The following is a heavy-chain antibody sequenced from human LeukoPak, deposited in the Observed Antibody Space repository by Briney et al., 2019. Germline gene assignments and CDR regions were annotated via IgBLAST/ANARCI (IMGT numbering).Heavy chain of an antibody. J-gene: IGHJ4*02. CDR2: ISYAGSDK. D-gene: IGHD5-18*01. Sequence: RPGGSLRLSCAASGFTFSGYGFHWVRQAPGKGLEWVAVISYAGSDKFYADSVKGRFTISRDNSENTLYLQMNSLRAEDTAVYYCARATGLYSPYDCWGQGTLVTVSS. CDR3: ARATGLYSPYDC. CDR1: GFTFSGYG. V-gene: IGHV3-30*03.